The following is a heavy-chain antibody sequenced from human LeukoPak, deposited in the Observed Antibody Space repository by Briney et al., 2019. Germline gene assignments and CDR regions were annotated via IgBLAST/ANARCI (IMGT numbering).Heavy chain of an antibody. Sequence: GGSLRLSCAASGFTVSSNYMSWVRRAPGKGLEWVSGLYSGGSTYYADSVKGRFTISRDNSKNTLYLQMNSLRAEDTAVYYCARHTGSGYYYGNWGQGTLVTVSS. CDR2: LYSGGST. CDR1: GFTVSSNY. J-gene: IGHJ4*02. D-gene: IGHD3-22*01. V-gene: IGHV3-53*01. CDR3: ARHTGSGYYYGN.